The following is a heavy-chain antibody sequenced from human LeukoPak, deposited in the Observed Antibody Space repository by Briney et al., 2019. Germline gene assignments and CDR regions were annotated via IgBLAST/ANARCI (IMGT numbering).Heavy chain of an antibody. CDR1: GGSISSGGYY. CDR3: ARAYDYAKKIDY. Sequence: TASETLSLTCTVSGGSISSGGYYWSWIRQHPGKGLEWIGYIYYSGSTNYNPSLKSRVTISVDTSKNQFSLKLSSVTAADTAVYYCARAYDYAKKIDYWGQGTLVTVSS. J-gene: IGHJ4*02. V-gene: IGHV4-61*08. CDR2: IYYSGST. D-gene: IGHD4-17*01.